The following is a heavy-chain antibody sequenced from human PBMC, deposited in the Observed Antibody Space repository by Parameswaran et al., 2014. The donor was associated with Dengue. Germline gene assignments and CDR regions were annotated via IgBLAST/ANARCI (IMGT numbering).Heavy chain of an antibody. CDR3: ARESAHRGYSYHYDYYYGMDV. CDR1: GDSISSTF. Sequence: ASETLSLTCTVSGDSISSTFWSWIRQPAGKGLEWVGRIYTTGSTNYNPSLKTRVTMSVDTSKNQFSLKLSSVTAADTAVYYCARESAHRGYSYHYDYYYGMDVWGQGTTVTVSS. V-gene: IGHV4-4*07. D-gene: IGHD5-18*01. J-gene: IGHJ6*02. CDR2: IYTTGST.